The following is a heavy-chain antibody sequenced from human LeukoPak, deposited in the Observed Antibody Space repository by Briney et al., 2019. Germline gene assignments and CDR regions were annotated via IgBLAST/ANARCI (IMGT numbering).Heavy chain of an antibody. D-gene: IGHD2-15*01. CDR1: GGSISPFY. CDR3: ARHGYCSGGSCYWDY. J-gene: IGHJ4*02. V-gene: IGHV4-59*08. CDR2: IYYSGSA. Sequence: SETLSLTCTVSGGSISPFYWSWIRQPPGKGLEWIAYIYYSGSAAYNPSLKSRVAISVDTSNNQVSLKLSSVTAADTAVYYCARHGYCSGGSCYWDYWGQGTLVTVSS.